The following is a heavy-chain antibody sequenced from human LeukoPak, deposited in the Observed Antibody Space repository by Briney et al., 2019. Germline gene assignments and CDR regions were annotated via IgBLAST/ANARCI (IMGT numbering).Heavy chain of an antibody. CDR2: IYSGGST. Sequence: GGSLRLSCAASGFTVSSNYMSWVRQAPGKGLEWVSVIYSGGSTYYADSVKGRFPISRDNSKNTLYLQMNSLRAEDTAVYYCAKVRYSSSHDAFDIWGQGTMVTVSS. V-gene: IGHV3-53*01. CDR3: AKVRYSSSHDAFDI. J-gene: IGHJ3*02. CDR1: GFTVSSNY. D-gene: IGHD6-13*01.